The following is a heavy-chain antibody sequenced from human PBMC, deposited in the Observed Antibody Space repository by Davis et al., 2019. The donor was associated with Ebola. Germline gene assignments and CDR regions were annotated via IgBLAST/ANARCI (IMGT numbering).Heavy chain of an antibody. CDR1: RFTFSSYA. J-gene: IGHJ4*02. V-gene: IGHV3-23*01. D-gene: IGHD6-13*01. CDR2: ISGSGGST. Sequence: GESLKISCAASRFTFSSYAMSWVRQAPGKGLEWVSAISGSGGSTYYADSVKGRFTISRDNSKNTLYLQMNSLRDEDTAVYYCAGGIGDYWGQGTLVTVSS. CDR3: AGGIGDY.